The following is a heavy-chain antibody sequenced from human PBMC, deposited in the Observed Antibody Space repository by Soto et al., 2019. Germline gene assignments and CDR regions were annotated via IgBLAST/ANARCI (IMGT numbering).Heavy chain of an antibody. CDR1: GFSLVTGGER. CDR2: IDGNDGK. V-gene: IGHV2-70*04. CDR3: ARTMPSTVTFEY. J-gene: IGHJ4*02. D-gene: IGHD2-2*01. Sequence: SCPTLVNPTQTLTLTCTLSGFSLVTGGERVSWIRQPPGQALEWLARIDGNDGKYYTPSLKTRLTISKDNSKNQVVLTMTNMDPVDTATYYCARTMPSTVTFEYWGQGALVTVYS.